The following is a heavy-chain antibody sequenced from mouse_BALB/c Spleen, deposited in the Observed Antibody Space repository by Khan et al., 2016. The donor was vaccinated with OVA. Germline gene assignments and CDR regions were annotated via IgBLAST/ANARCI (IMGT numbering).Heavy chain of an antibody. CDR3: ARNYDNDEGLAY. V-gene: IGHV2-2*02. D-gene: IGHD2-4*01. Sequence: QVQLQQSGPGLVQPSQSLSITCTVSGFSLTTYGVHWVRQSPGKGLEWLGVIWSGGSTDYNAAFISRLSISKDSSKSQVFFKMNSLQVNDTAIYYGARNYDNDEGLAYWGQGTLVTVSA. CDR1: GFSLTTYG. CDR2: IWSGGST. J-gene: IGHJ3*01.